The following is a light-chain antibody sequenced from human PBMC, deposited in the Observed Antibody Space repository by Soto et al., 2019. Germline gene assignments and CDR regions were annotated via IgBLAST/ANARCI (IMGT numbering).Light chain of an antibody. J-gene: IGKJ1*01. Sequence: DIQMTQSPSTLSASVGDRVTITCLASQSISSLLAWYQQKPGKAPKLLIYDASSLESGVPSRFSGSGSGTEFTLTISSLQPDDFATYYCQQYNSYSPTFGQGTKVDIK. CDR2: DAS. CDR1: QSISSL. V-gene: IGKV1-5*01. CDR3: QQYNSYSPT.